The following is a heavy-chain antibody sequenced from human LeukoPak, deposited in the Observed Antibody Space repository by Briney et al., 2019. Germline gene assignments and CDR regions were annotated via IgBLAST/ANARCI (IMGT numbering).Heavy chain of an antibody. D-gene: IGHD3-3*01. CDR3: ARGGGVLRFFQEENWFDP. CDR1: GYTFTSYD. CDR2: MNPNSGNT. V-gene: IGHV1-8*01. J-gene: IGHJ5*02. Sequence: ASVKVSCKASGYTFTSYDINWVRQANGQGLEWMGWMNPNSGNTGYAQKFQGRVTMTRNTSISTAYMELSSLRSEDTAVYYCARGGGVLRFFQEENWFDPWGQGTLVTVSS.